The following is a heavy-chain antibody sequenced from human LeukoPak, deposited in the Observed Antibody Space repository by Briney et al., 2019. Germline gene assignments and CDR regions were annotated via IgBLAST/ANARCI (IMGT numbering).Heavy chain of an antibody. D-gene: IGHD3-22*01. V-gene: IGHV4-59*01. CDR2: IYYSGST. Sequence: SETLSLTCTVSGGSISSYYWSWIRQPPGKGLEWIGYIYYSGSTNYNPSLKSRVTISVDTSKNQFSLKLSSVTAADTAVYYCARGYYDSSGYYFRYFDYWGQGTLVTVSS. CDR1: GGSISSYY. J-gene: IGHJ4*02. CDR3: ARGYYDSSGYYFRYFDY.